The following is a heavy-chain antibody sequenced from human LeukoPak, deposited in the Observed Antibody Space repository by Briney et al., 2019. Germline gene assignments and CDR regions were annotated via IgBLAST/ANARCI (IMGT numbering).Heavy chain of an antibody. V-gene: IGHV4-59*08. CDR2: IYYSGST. CDR3: ARNRDGYNSFDY. D-gene: IGHD5-24*01. Sequence: PSETLSLTCTVSGGSISSYYWSWIRQPPGKGLEWIGYIYYSGSTNYNPSLKSRVTISVDTSKNQFSLKLSSVTAADTAVYYCARNRDGYNSFDYWGQGTLVTVSS. CDR1: GGSISSYY. J-gene: IGHJ4*02.